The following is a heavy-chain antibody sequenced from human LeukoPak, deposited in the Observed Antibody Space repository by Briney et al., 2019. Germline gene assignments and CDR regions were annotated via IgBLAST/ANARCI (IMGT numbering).Heavy chain of an antibody. V-gene: IGHV4-59*08. J-gene: IGHJ4*02. CDR2: IYYSGTT. Sequence: SETLSLTCTVSGGSISSYYWSWIRQPPGKGLEWIGYIYYSGTTNYNPSLKSRVTISVDTSKNQFSLKLSSVTAADTAVYYCARHTAYISGWSDYWGQGTLVTVSS. CDR1: GGSISSYY. D-gene: IGHD6-19*01. CDR3: ARHTAYISGWSDY.